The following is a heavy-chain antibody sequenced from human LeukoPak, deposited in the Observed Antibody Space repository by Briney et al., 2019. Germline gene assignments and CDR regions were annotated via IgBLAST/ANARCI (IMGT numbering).Heavy chain of an antibody. CDR1: GYTFTGYY. V-gene: IGHV1-2*02. D-gene: IGHD1-26*01. Sequence: ASVKVSCKASGYTFTGYYMRWVRQAPGQGLEWMGWINPNSGGTNYAQKLQGRVTMTTDTSTSTAYMELRSLRYDDTALYYCARGGRWELPRPYAFDIWGQGTMVTVSS. CDR2: INPNSGGT. J-gene: IGHJ3*02. CDR3: ARGGRWELPRPYAFDI.